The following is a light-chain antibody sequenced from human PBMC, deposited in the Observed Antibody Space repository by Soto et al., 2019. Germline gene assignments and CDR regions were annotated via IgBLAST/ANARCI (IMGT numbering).Light chain of an antibody. CDR2: DVS. V-gene: IGLV2-14*03. J-gene: IGLJ2*01. CDR3: SSCTSSITLV. CDR1: SSDVGAYNS. Sequence: QSALTQPASVSGSPGQSLTISCTGTSSDVGAYNSVSWYQHHPGKAPKLIIYDVSDRPSGVSNRFSGSRSGNTASLTISGLQADDEADYYCSSCTSSITLVFGGGTKLTVL.